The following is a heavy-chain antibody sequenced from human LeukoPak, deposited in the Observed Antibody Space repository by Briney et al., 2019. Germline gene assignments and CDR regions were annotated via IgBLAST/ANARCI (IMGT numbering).Heavy chain of an antibody. D-gene: IGHD6-13*01. Sequence: SETLSLTCAVYGGSFSGYYWSWIRQPPGKGLEWIGEINHSGSTNYNPSLKSRVTISVDTSKNQFSLKLSSVTAADTAVYYCARLSPLGGSSWYYYYYYGMDVWGQGTTVTVSS. J-gene: IGHJ6*02. CDR2: INHSGST. CDR1: GGSFSGYY. CDR3: ARLSPLGGSSWYYYYYYGMDV. V-gene: IGHV4-34*01.